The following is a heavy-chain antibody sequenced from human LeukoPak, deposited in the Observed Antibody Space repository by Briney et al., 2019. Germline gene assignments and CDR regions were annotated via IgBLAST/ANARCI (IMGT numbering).Heavy chain of an antibody. CDR3: AREVGQLGSYYYYYYMDV. D-gene: IGHD6-13*01. CDR2: INHSGST. J-gene: IGHJ6*03. Sequence: SETLSLTCAVYGGSFSGYYWSWIRQPPGKELEWIGEINHSGSTNYNPSLKSRVTISVDTSKNQFSLKLSSVTAADTAVYYCAREVGQLGSYYYYYYMDVWGKGTTVTVSS. V-gene: IGHV4-34*01. CDR1: GGSFSGYY.